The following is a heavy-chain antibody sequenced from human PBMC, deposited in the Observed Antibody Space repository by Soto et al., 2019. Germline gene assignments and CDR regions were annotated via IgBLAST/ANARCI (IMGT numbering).Heavy chain of an antibody. Sequence: QVQLVQSGAEVKKPGASVKVSCKASGYTFTSYGISWVRQAPGQGLEWMGWISAYNGNTDYPQKLQSRVTMTTDTSTSTAYMELRSLRSDDTAVYYCAREGYCISSSCYASALDYWGQGTLVTVSS. D-gene: IGHD2-2*01. CDR1: GYTFTSYG. J-gene: IGHJ4*02. CDR2: ISAYNGNT. V-gene: IGHV1-18*01. CDR3: AREGYCISSSCYASALDY.